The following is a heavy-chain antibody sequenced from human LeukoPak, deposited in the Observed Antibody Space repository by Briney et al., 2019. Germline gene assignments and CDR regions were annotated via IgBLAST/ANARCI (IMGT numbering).Heavy chain of an antibody. V-gene: IGHV4-61*08. Sequence: PSETLSLTCTVSGGSISSGGYYWSWIRQPPGTGLEWIGYIYYSGSTNYNPSLKSRVTISVDTSKNQFSLKLSSVTAADTAVYYCARLDSSSQKFDYWGQGTLVTVSS. J-gene: IGHJ4*02. D-gene: IGHD6-13*01. CDR1: GGSISSGGYY. CDR3: ARLDSSSQKFDY. CDR2: IYYSGST.